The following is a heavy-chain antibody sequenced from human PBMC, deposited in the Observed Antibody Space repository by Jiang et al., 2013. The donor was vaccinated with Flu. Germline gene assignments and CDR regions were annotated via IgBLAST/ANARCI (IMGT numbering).Heavy chain of an antibody. D-gene: IGHD6-6*01. Sequence: QTLSLTCAISGDSVSSNSAAWNWIRQSPSRGLEWLGRTYYRSKWYNDYAVSVKSRITINPDTSKNQFSLQLNSVTPEDTAVYYCALEYSSSSGLRGGMDVWGQGTTVTVSS. V-gene: IGHV6-1*01. CDR3: ALEYSSSSGLRGGMDV. J-gene: IGHJ6*02. CDR2: TYYRSKWYN. CDR1: GDSVSSNSAA.